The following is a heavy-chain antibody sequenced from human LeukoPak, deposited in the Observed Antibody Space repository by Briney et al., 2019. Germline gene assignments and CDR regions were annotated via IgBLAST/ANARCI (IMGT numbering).Heavy chain of an antibody. CDR2: IYYSGST. CDR3: ARHGRWELFHFDY. Sequence: SETLSLTCTVSGGSISSSSYYWGWIRQPPGKGLEWIGSIYYSGSTYYNPSLMSRVTISVDTSKNQFSLKLSSVTAADTAVYYCARHGRWELFHFDYWGQGTLVTVSS. D-gene: IGHD1-26*01. CDR1: GGSISSSSYY. J-gene: IGHJ4*02. V-gene: IGHV4-39*01.